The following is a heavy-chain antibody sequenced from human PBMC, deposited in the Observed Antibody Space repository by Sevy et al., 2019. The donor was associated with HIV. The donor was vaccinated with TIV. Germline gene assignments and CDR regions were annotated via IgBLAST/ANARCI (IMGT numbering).Heavy chain of an antibody. Sequence: GSLRLSCAASGFTFSSYSMNWVRQAPGKGLEWVSSISSSSSYIYYADSVKGRFTISRDNAKNSLYLQMNSLRAEDTAVYYCARDLEGYDILTGYYDYWGQGTLVTVSS. CDR2: ISSSSSYI. V-gene: IGHV3-21*01. J-gene: IGHJ4*02. CDR1: GFTFSSYS. CDR3: ARDLEGYDILTGYYDY. D-gene: IGHD3-9*01.